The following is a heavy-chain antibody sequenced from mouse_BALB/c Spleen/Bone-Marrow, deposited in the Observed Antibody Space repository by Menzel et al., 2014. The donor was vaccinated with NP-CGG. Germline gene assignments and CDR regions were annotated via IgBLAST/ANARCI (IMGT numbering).Heavy chain of an antibody. J-gene: IGHJ1*01. V-gene: IGHV14-3*02. D-gene: IGHD2-14*01. CDR2: IDPAIFT. CDR3: ASDRYGWCFDV. Sequence: EVQLQQSGAELVKPGASVKLSCTASGFNIKDTYLHWVKQRPEQGLDWIGRIDPAIFTKYDPKFQGKATITADTSSNTAYLHLSSLTSEDAADYYCASDRYGWCFDVWGAGTTVTVSS. CDR1: GFNIKDTY.